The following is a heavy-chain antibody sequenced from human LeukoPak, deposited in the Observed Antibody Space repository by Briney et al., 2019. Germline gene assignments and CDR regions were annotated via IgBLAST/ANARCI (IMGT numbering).Heavy chain of an antibody. CDR2: MNDSGRT. CDR1: DESLNGYY. Sequence: SETLSLTCAVYDESLNGYYWSWIRQPPGKGLEWFGEMNDSGRTTYNPSLESRATISAERSKNQFSLKLTSVTAADTAVYYCASGSWSRRFAPWGQGTLVTVSS. J-gene: IGHJ5*02. D-gene: IGHD1-14*01. V-gene: IGHV4-34*01. CDR3: ASGSWSRRFAP.